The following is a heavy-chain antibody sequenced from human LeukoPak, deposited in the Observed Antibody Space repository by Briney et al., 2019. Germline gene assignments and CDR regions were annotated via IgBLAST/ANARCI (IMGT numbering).Heavy chain of an antibody. Sequence: PSETLSLTCAVSGGSISSSNWWSWVRQPPGKGLEWIGEIYHSGSINYNPSLKSRVTISVDKSKNQFSLKLSSVTAADTAVYYCASIYFDQYNWFDPWGQGTLVTVSS. CDR2: IYHSGSI. CDR1: GGSISSSNW. J-gene: IGHJ5*02. D-gene: IGHD3-9*01. V-gene: IGHV4-4*02. CDR3: ASIYFDQYNWFDP.